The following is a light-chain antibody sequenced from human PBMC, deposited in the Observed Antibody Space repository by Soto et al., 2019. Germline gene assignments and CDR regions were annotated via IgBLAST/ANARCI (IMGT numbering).Light chain of an antibody. J-gene: IGLJ3*02. CDR2: EDN. CDR1: SGSIASNY. Sequence: FMLTQPHSVSESPGKTVTISCTRSSGSIASNYVQWYQQRPGSAPTTVIYEDNQRLSGVPDRFSGSIDSSSNSASLTISGLKTEDEADYYCQSYDSSNQVFGGGTKLTVL. V-gene: IGLV6-57*03. CDR3: QSYDSSNQV.